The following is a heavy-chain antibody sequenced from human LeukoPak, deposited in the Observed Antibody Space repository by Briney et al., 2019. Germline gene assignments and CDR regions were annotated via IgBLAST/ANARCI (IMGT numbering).Heavy chain of an antibody. D-gene: IGHD3/OR15-3a*01. CDR1: GGSFSNYV. Sequence: ASVKVSCTASGGSFSNYVISWVRQAPGQGLEWMGGIIPLFRRTNYAQKFQGRVRITADKSTSTAYMEVSSLRSEDTSVYYCAGGFWTGFSPLDDWGQGTLVTVSS. CDR3: AGGFWTGFSPLDD. J-gene: IGHJ4*02. V-gene: IGHV1-69*06. CDR2: IIPLFRRT.